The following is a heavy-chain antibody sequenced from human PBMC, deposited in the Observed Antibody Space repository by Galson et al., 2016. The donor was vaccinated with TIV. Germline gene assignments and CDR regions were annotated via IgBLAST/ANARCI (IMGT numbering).Heavy chain of an antibody. CDR3: ARERRPGYCDSSSCYGYYGLDG. CDR2: INPNSGGT. D-gene: IGHD2-2*03. V-gene: IGHV1-2*06. J-gene: IGHJ6*02. CDR1: GYTFSDYY. Sequence: SVKVSCKASGYTFSDYYMHWVRQAPGQGLEWMGRINPNSGGTHYAQNFQGRVTMTRDTSISTGYMALSRLRADDTAVYYCARERRPGYCDSSSCYGYYGLDGWGQGTTVTVSS.